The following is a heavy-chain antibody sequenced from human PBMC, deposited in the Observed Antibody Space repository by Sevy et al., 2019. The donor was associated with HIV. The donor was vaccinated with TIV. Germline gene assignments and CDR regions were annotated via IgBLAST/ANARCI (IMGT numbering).Heavy chain of an antibody. CDR2: ISSSSSTI. V-gene: IGHV3-48*02. Sequence: GGSLRLSCAASGFTFSSYSMNWVRQAPGKGLEWVSYISSSSSTIYYADSVKGRFTISRDNAKNSLYLQMNSLRDEDTAVYYCARVGWYKLENYYYGMDVWGQGTTVTVSS. CDR1: GFTFSSYS. CDR3: ARVGWYKLENYYYGMDV. J-gene: IGHJ6*02. D-gene: IGHD1-20*01.